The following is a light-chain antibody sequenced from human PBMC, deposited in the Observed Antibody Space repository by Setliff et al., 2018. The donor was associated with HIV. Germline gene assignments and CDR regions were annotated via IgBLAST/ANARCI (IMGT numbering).Light chain of an antibody. CDR1: SSDVGSYSY. J-gene: IGLJ1*01. CDR3: CSYAGTTTFPPGV. V-gene: IGLV2-23*02. Sequence: QSVLTQPASVSGSPGQSITISCTGTSSDVGSYSYVSWYQQHPGKAPKLMIYDVSTRPSGVSNRYSGSKSGNTDSLTISVLQAEDDAEYYCCSYAGTTTFPPGVFGTGTKVTVL. CDR2: DVS.